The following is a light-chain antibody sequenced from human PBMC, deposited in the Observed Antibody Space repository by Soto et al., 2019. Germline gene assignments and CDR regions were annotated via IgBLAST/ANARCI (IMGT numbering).Light chain of an antibody. J-gene: IGLJ3*02. V-gene: IGLV1-40*01. CDR1: TSNIGAGYE. Sequence: QSVLTQPPSVSGAPGQRVTISCTGSTSNIGAGYEVHWYQQVPGAAPKLLVSGHNNRPSEVPDRFFGSKSGTSASLTITGLQAEDEADYYCQSFDSSLGGSGVFGGGTQLTV. CDR3: QSFDSSLGGSGV. CDR2: GHN.